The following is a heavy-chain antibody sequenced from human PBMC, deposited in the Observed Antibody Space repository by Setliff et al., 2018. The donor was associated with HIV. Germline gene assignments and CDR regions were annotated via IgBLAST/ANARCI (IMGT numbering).Heavy chain of an antibody. CDR1: GFIFADYA. J-gene: IGHJ4*02. CDR2: IRTKAYGGTT. V-gene: IGHV3-49*04. Sequence: GGSLRLSCKTSGFIFADYAMSWVRQAPGKGLEWVGFIRTKAYGGTTDYAASVKGRFTISRDDSKSIAYLQISSLKAEDTAVYYCARDQRLFYFDSWGQGTLVTVSS. CDR3: ARDQRLFYFDS.